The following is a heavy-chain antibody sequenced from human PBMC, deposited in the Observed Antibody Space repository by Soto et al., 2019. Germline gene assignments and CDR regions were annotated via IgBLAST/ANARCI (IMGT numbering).Heavy chain of an antibody. Sequence: ASVKVSCKASGYTFTSYYMHWVRQAPGQGLEWMGIINPSGGSTTYAQKFQGRVTMTRDTSTSTAYMELSSLRYEDTAVYYCARELPRYSGYSYGGLDYWGQGTQVTVSS. CDR1: GYTFTSYY. V-gene: IGHV1-46*01. CDR3: ARELPRYSGYSYGGLDY. J-gene: IGHJ4*02. D-gene: IGHD5-18*01. CDR2: INPSGGST.